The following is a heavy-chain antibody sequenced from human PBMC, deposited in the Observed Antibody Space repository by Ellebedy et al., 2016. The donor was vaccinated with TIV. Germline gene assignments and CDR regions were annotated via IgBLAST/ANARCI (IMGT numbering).Heavy chain of an antibody. J-gene: IGHJ3*02. V-gene: IGHV1-2*06. D-gene: IGHD1/OR15-1a*01. Sequence: AASVKVSCKASRQPIDSYYIHWVRQAPGQGLVWMGLINPTKGDTGYARNFRGRVTMPRDMSKNTNYMELNGLKSDDTADYYCATHEQVSAAALDIWGQGTSVIVSS. CDR2: INPTKGDT. CDR1: RQPIDSYY. CDR3: ATHEQVSAAALDI.